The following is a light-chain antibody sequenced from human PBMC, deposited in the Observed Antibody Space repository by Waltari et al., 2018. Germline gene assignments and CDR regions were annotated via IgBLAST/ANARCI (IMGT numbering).Light chain of an antibody. CDR1: QSISNY. V-gene: IGKV1-5*03. CDR3: QQYNTYSS. CDR2: KAS. J-gene: IGKJ2*03. Sequence: DIQMTQSPSTLSASVGDTITITCRASQSISNYLAWYQQKPGKAPKLLIYKASSLGSGVPSRFSGSGSGTEFTLTISSLQPDDFATYYCQQYNTYSSFGQGTKLEIK.